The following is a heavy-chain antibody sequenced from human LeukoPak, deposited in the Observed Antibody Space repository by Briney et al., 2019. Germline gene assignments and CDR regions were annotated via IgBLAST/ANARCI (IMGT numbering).Heavy chain of an antibody. CDR2: MFGSGGNT. CDR3: AKAERLGVVIVDAFDI. D-gene: IGHD3-16*02. J-gene: IGHJ3*02. Sequence: LRGGSETLLCAVSGFTFRSYAMSWARHAPGKCLECLSSMFGSGGNTYYADSVKGRFTISRDNSKNTLYLQMNSLRAEDTAVYYCAKAERLGVVIVDAFDIWGQGTMVTVSS. CDR1: GFTFRSYA. V-gene: IGHV3-23*01.